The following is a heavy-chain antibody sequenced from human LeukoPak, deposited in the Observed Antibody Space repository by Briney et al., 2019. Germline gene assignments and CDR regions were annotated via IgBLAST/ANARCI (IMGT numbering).Heavy chain of an antibody. D-gene: IGHD1-1*01. CDR1: GGTFSSYA. V-gene: IGHV1-69*05. Sequence: SVKVSCKASGGTFSSYAISWVRQAPGQGLERMGGIIPIFGTANYAQKFQGRVTITTDESTSTAYMELSSLRSEDTAVYYCATPFQLEPIPTNGGTWYFDLWGRGTLVTVSS. CDR2: IIPIFGTA. J-gene: IGHJ2*01. CDR3: ATPFQLEPIPTNGGTWYFDL.